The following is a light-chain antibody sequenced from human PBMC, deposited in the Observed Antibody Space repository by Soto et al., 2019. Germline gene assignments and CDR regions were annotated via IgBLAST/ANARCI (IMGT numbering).Light chain of an antibody. J-gene: IGKJ2*01. CDR1: QSISSW. CDR2: DAS. CDR3: QQYHSYSFT. V-gene: IGKV1-5*01. Sequence: DIQMTQSPSTLSASVGDRVTITGRASQSISSWLAWYQQKPGKAPKLLIYDASSLESGVPSRFSGSGSGTEFTLTISSLQPDDFATYYCQQYHSYSFTFGQGTKLEIK.